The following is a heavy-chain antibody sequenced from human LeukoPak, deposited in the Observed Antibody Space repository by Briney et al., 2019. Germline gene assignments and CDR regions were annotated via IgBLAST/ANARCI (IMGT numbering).Heavy chain of an antibody. Sequence: PGGSLRLSWAASGFTFSRYSMNWVRPAAGDGLGWDACIRTSSSYIFYADEVKGRFPSSRDHAKDSLYLQMNSLRAEDTAVYYCARDCGYSSSWYPYFDCWGQGALLTVSS. CDR2: IRTSSSYI. V-gene: IGHV3-21*01. CDR3: ARDCGYSSSWYPYFDC. D-gene: IGHD6-13*01. CDR1: GFTFSRYS. J-gene: IGHJ4*02.